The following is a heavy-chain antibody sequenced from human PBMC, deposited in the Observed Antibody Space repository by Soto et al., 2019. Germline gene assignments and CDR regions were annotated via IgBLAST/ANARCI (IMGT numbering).Heavy chain of an antibody. D-gene: IGHD3-3*01. J-gene: IGHJ4*02. CDR1: GFTFSSYA. CDR2: ISGSGGST. Sequence: EVQLLESGGGLVQPGGSLRLSCAASGFTFSSYAMSWVRQAPGKGLEWVSAISGSGGSTYYADSVKGRFTISRDNSKNTLYLQMYSLRAEDTAVYYCAKPIFGVVSPFDYWGQGTLVTVSS. V-gene: IGHV3-23*01. CDR3: AKPIFGVVSPFDY.